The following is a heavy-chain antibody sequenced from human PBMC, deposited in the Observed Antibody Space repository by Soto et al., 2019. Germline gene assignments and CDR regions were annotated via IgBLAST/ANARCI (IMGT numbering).Heavy chain of an antibody. D-gene: IGHD5-12*01. J-gene: IGHJ4*02. Sequence: SETLSLTCAVSGGSMSSYYWSWVRQPPGKGLEWIGYIYSSGNHNYNPSLESRLTISIDTSKNQFSLRLSSVTAADTAVYYCARVQMATLFFDYWGQGTLVTVSS. V-gene: IGHV4-59*01. CDR2: IYSSGNH. CDR1: GGSMSSYY. CDR3: ARVQMATLFFDY.